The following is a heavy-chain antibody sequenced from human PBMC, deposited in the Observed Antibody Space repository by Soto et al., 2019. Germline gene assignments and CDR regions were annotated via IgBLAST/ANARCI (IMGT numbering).Heavy chain of an antibody. CDR2: INPSGGST. J-gene: IGHJ6*03. V-gene: IGHV1-46*03. CDR1: GYTFTSYY. D-gene: IGHD6-25*01. Sequence: ASVKVSCKASGYTFTSYYMHWVRQAPGQGLEWMGIINPSGGSTSYAQKFQGRVTMTRDTSTSTVYMELSSLRSEDTAVYYCAKGPWSGPYYYYYMDVWGKGTTVTVSS. CDR3: AKGPWSGPYYYYYMDV.